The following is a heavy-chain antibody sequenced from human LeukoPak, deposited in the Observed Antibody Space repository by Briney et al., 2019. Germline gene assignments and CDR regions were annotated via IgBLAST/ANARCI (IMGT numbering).Heavy chain of an antibody. CDR1: GFTFSSYG. J-gene: IGHJ6*02. CDR2: ISYDGSNK. Sequence: GRSLRLSCAASGFTFSSYGMHWGRQAPGKGLEWVAVISYDGSNKYYADSVKGRFTISRDNSKNTLYLQMNSLRAEDTAVYYCAKGTRDYYYYGMDVWGQGTTVTVSS. V-gene: IGHV3-30*18. CDR3: AKGTRDYYYYGMDV.